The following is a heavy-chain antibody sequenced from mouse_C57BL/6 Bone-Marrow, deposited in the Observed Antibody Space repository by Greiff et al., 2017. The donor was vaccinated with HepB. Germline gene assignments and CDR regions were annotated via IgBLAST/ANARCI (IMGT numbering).Heavy chain of an antibody. D-gene: IGHD1-1*01. V-gene: IGHV5-9-1*02. Sequence: EVKVVESGEGLVKPGGSLKLSCAASGFTFSSYAMSWVRQTPEKRLEWVAYISSGGDYIYYADTVKGRFTISRDNARNTLYLQMSSLKSEDTAMYYCTAVVATRAYYFDYWGQGTTLTVSS. J-gene: IGHJ2*01. CDR3: TAVVATRAYYFDY. CDR1: GFTFSSYA. CDR2: ISSGGDYI.